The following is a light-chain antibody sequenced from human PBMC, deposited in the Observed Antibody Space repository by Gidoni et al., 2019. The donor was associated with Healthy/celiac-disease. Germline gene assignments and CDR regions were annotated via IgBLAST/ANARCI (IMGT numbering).Light chain of an antibody. CDR2: AAS. V-gene: IGKV1-39*01. CDR3: RQSYSTIT. Sequence: DIQLSQSPSSLSASVGERLTITGRERQSINSYLNWYKQKPGKAPKLLIYAASSLQSLVPSRFSGSGSETDFTLTISSLQPEEFATYYCRQSYSTITFGQGTRLEIK. J-gene: IGKJ5*01. CDR1: QSINSY.